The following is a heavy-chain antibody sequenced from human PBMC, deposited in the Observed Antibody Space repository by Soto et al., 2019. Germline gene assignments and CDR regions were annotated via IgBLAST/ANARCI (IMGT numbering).Heavy chain of an antibody. CDR2: INPSGGST. V-gene: IGHV1-46*01. Sequence: ASVKVSCKASGYTFTSYYMHWVRQAPGQGLEWMGIINPSGGSTSYAQKFQGRVTMTRDTSASTVYMELSSLRSEDTAVYYCARDERIQLWSHYYYGMDVWGQGTTVTVSS. J-gene: IGHJ6*02. CDR3: ARDERIQLWSHYYYGMDV. CDR1: GYTFTSYY. D-gene: IGHD5-18*01.